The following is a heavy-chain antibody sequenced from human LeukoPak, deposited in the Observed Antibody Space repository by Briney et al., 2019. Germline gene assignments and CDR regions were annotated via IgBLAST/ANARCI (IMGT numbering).Heavy chain of an antibody. CDR2: IYYSGST. Sequence: SETLSLTCTVSGGSISSYYWSWIRQPPGKGLEWIGCIYYSGSTNYNPSLKSRVTISVDTSKNQFSLNLSSVAAADTAVYYCARGRVGGNNWGQGTLVTVSS. V-gene: IGHV4-59*01. CDR1: GGSISSYY. D-gene: IGHD1-26*01. J-gene: IGHJ4*02. CDR3: ARGRVGGNN.